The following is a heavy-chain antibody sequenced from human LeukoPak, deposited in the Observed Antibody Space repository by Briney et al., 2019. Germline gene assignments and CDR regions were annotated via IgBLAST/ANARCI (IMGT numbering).Heavy chain of an antibody. V-gene: IGHV3-48*03. CDR1: GFTFSSYE. CDR2: ISSSGSTI. CDR3: ARGKTGYFDY. Sequence: GGSLRLSCAASGFTFSSYEMNWVRQAPGKGLEWVSYISSSGSTIYYADSVKGRFTISRDNAKTSLFLQMNSLRAEDTAVYYCARGKTGYFDYWGQGTLVTVSS. J-gene: IGHJ4*02. D-gene: IGHD3-10*01.